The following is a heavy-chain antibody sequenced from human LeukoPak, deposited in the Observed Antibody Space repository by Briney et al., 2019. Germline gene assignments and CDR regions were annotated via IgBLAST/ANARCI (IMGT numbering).Heavy chain of an antibody. D-gene: IGHD3-3*01. V-gene: IGHV3-11*04. CDR2: ISSSGSTI. J-gene: IGHJ4*02. CDR1: GFTLSDYY. CDR3: ARYESRDFWSGYYFDY. Sequence: PGESLRLSCAASGFTLSDYYMSWIRQAPGKGLEWVSHISSSGSTIYYADSVKGRFSISRDNAKNSLYLQMNSLRAEDTAVYYCARYESRDFWSGYYFDYWGQGTLVTVSS.